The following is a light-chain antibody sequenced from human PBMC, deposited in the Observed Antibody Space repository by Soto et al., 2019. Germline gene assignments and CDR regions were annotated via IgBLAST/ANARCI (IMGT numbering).Light chain of an antibody. CDR2: GNN. CDR1: SSNIGAGYD. J-gene: IGLJ1*01. Sequence: QSVLTQPPSVSGAPGQRVTISCTGSSSNIGAGYDVHWYQQLPGTARKLLIYGNNNRPSGVPDRFSGSKSGTSASLAITGLQAEDEADYYCQSYDSSLSGAYVFGTGTKVTVL. CDR3: QSYDSSLSGAYV. V-gene: IGLV1-40*01.